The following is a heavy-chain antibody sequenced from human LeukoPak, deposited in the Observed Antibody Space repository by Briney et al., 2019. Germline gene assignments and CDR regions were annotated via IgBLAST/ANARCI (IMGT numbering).Heavy chain of an antibody. D-gene: IGHD6-19*01. V-gene: IGHV1-18*04. CDR2: TSYSGNT. CDR1: GYTFSNYG. J-gene: IGHJ4*02. CDR3: ARHSGSGWQALGY. Sequence: ASVKVSCEASGYTFSNYGISWVRQAPGLGLEWMGWTSYSGNTNYAQKFQDRVTMTTDSSTTTAYMELRSLESDDTAVYYCARHSGSGWQALGYWGQGTLVTVSS.